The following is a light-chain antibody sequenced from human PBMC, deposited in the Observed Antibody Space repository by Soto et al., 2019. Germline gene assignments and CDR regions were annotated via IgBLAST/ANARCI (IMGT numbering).Light chain of an antibody. J-gene: IGKJ4*01. Sequence: IGSTQPPAPLSLSPGERATVSCRASQSVRSTYLSWYQQKAGQAPRLLIHRPSSRATGIPDSFSGSGSRTDFTLTISRLEHEDFAVYYCQQCSSLPLTFGGGTKLDIK. CDR2: RPS. CDR1: QSVRSTY. V-gene: IGKV3-20*01. CDR3: QQCSSLPLT.